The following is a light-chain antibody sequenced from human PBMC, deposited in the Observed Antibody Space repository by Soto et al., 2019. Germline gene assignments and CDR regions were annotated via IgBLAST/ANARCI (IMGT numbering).Light chain of an antibody. V-gene: IGKV1-6*01. CDR2: AAF. Sequence: AIQMTQSPSSLSASVGDRVTITCRASQDIRDDLGWYQQRPGNAPKLLIYAAFTLQSGVPSRFRGSRSGTDFTLTISSLQPEDSATYFCLQDYNYPWTFGHGTKVEIK. CDR3: LQDYNYPWT. J-gene: IGKJ1*01. CDR1: QDIRDD.